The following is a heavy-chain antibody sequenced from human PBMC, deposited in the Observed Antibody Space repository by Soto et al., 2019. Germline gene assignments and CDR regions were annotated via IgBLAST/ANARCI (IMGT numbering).Heavy chain of an antibody. J-gene: IGHJ4*02. CDR3: AKDAAGTGSCDY. V-gene: IGHV3-23*01. D-gene: IGHD6-19*01. CDR2: ISGHGDAT. CDR1: GFTFSSHY. Sequence: PGGSLRLSCAASGFTFSSHYMNWVRQSPGKGLDWLSAISGHGDATFYADSVKGRFTISRDNSKNTLYLQMNSLRAEDTAVYYCAKDAAGTGSCDYWGQGTLVTVSS.